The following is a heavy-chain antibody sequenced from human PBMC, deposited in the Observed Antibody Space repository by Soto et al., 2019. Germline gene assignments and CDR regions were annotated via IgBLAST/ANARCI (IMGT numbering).Heavy chain of an antibody. J-gene: IGHJ6*02. CDR2: IKSKTDGGTT. CDR3: TTEMATMHYYYYGMDV. V-gene: IGHV3-15*07. D-gene: IGHD5-12*01. CDR1: SVSNAW. Sequence: SVSNAWMNWVRQAPGKGLEWVGRIKSKTDGGTTDYAAPVKGRFTISRDDSNNTLYLQMNSLKTEDTAVYYCTTEMATMHYYYYGMDVWGQGTTVTVSS.